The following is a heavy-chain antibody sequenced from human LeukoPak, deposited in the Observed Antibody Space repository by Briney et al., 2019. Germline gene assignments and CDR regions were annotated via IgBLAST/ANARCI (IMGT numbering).Heavy chain of an antibody. D-gene: IGHD6-19*01. CDR1: GFTFSSHD. Sequence: PGGSLSLSCAASGFTFSSHDMHWVRQAPGQGLEWMAVISYDGSKKYFADSVKGRFTISRDNSKNTLYLQMNSLRGDDTSMYYCAKDISGQFDYWGQGTLVTVSS. V-gene: IGHV3-30*18. CDR3: AKDISGQFDY. CDR2: ISYDGSKK. J-gene: IGHJ4*02.